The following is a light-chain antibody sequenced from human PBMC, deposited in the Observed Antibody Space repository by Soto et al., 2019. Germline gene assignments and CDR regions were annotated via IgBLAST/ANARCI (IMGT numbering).Light chain of an antibody. CDR2: AAS. J-gene: IGKJ1*01. CDR3: QQSYSTPLT. CDR1: QSISRY. Sequence: DIQMTQYPSSLSASVGDRVTITCRASQSISRYLNWYQQKPGKAPKLLVYAASSLQSDVPSRFSGSGTGTDLTLTISTLQTEDLATSYFQQSYSTPLTYSHWTKVEIK. V-gene: IGKV1-39*01.